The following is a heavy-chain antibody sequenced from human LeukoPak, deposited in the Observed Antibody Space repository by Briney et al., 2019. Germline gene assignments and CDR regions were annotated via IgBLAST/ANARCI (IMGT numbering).Heavy chain of an antibody. V-gene: IGHV4-59*11. Sequence: SETLSLACIVSGDSISSHYWSWIRQPPGKGLEYIGYIYYSGGTDYNPSLKSRVTISLDTSKNQFSLNLTSVTAADTAVYYCARRSGVLDSRDYRYHFDFWGQGTLVTVSS. CDR3: ARRSGVLDSRDYRYHFDF. CDR2: IYYSGGT. D-gene: IGHD3-22*01. J-gene: IGHJ4*02. CDR1: GDSISSHY.